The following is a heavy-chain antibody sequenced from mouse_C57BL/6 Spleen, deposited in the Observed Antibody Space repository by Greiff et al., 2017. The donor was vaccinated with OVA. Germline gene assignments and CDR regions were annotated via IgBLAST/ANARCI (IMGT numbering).Heavy chain of an antibody. Sequence: VQLQQSGPELVKPGASVKISCKASGYSFTSYYIHWVKQRPGQGLEWIGWIYPGSGNTKYNEKFKGKATLTADTSSSTAYMQLSSLTSEDSAVYYCARCDYGNFVFDYWGQGTTLTVSS. D-gene: IGHD2-1*01. J-gene: IGHJ2*01. CDR2: IYPGSGNT. V-gene: IGHV1-66*01. CDR1: GYSFTSYY. CDR3: ARCDYGNFVFDY.